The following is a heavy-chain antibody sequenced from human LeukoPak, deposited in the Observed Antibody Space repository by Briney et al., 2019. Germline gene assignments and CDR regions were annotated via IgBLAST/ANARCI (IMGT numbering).Heavy chain of an antibody. CDR2: INHSGST. CDR3: ARGAYDYVWGSYRVDY. Sequence: PSETLSLTCAVYGGSFSGYYWSWIRQPPGKGLEWIGEINHSGSTNYNPSLKSRVTISVDTCKDQFSLKLSSVTAADTAVYYCARGAYDYVWGSYRVDYWGQGTLVTVSS. D-gene: IGHD3-16*02. CDR1: GGSFSGYY. J-gene: IGHJ4*02. V-gene: IGHV4-34*01.